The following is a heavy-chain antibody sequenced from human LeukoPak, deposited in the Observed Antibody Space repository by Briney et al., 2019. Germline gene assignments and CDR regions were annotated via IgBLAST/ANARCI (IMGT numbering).Heavy chain of an antibody. V-gene: IGHV4-39*01. CDR1: GASLARDMYH. CDR3: ARRGDAWQILYSFDV. D-gene: IGHD2-15*01. J-gene: IGHJ3*01. CDR2: IYYDGST. Sequence: SGTLSLTCTVSGASLARDMYHWGWVRQSPGKGLEWLGTIYYDGSTFYSPSFKSRVTISINASKKQLSLNLASVTAADTAVYYCARRGDAWQILYSFDVWGQGTAVIVSS.